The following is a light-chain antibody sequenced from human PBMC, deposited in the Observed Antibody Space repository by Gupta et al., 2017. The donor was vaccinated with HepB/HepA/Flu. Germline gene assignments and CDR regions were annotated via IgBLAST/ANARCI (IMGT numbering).Light chain of an antibody. CDR2: GAS. Sequence: TVMTQSPATLSVSPGDRASLSCRASESVSSNLVWYQQKPGQAPRLLIKGASTRATGIPARFSGSGCGKEFSLTISSLQSEDFAVYYGQQYNNWPQTFGQGTKVEIK. CDR1: ESVSSN. CDR3: QQYNNWPQT. V-gene: IGKV3-15*01. J-gene: IGKJ1*01.